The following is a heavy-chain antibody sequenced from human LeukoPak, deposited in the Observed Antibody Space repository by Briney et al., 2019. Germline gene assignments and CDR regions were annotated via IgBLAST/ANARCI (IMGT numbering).Heavy chain of an antibody. V-gene: IGHV3-23*01. Sequence: TGGSLRLSCAASGFTFSLYAMTWVRQTPEKGLEWVSTIDGDGANTYYADSVRGRFTISRDNSKNTLSLQMTSLSADDTAVYYCATRFGLDYYYYYMDVWGKGTTVTVSS. D-gene: IGHD3-10*01. CDR1: GFTFSLYA. CDR2: IDGDGANT. J-gene: IGHJ6*03. CDR3: ATRFGLDYYYYYMDV.